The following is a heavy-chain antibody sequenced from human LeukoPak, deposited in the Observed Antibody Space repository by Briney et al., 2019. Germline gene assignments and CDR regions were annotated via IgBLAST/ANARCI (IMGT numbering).Heavy chain of an antibody. CDR1: GYSFTNNW. CDR2: VYPGDSHT. D-gene: IGHD2-15*01. V-gene: IGHV5-51*01. J-gene: IGHJ5*01. Sequence: GESLKISCQGSGYSFTNNWIGWVRHMPGEGLDWMAIVYPGDSHTKYNPSFQGQVTISADKSGSTAYLQWISLRASDTAIYYCVRTPTCSSGTCYPNWFDSWGQGTLVTVSS. CDR3: VRTPTCSSGTCYPNWFDS.